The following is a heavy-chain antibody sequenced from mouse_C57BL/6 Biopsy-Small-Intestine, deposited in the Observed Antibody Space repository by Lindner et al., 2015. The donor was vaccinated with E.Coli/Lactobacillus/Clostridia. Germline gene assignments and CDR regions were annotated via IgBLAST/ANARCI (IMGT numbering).Heavy chain of an antibody. V-gene: IGHV1-74*01. CDR2: IIPILQTS. Sequence: SVKVSCKASGYSFTAYFIHWVRQAPGQGLEWMGRIIPILQTSNYAQKFQGRVTFTADKTTDTAYMDLDSLRFDDTAVYYCATKSALGGSYYYFPMDVWGQGTTVTVSS. CDR1: GYSFTAYF. J-gene: IGHJ4*01. CDR3: ATKSALGGSYYYFPMDV. D-gene: IGHD1-1*01.